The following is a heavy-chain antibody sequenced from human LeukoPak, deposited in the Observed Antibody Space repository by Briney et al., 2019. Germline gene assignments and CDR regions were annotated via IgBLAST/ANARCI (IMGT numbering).Heavy chain of an antibody. Sequence: GGSLRLSCAASGFTFSSYAMSWVRQAPGKGLEWVANINQDGSEKYYVDSVKGRFTISRDNAKNSVSLQTNSLRVEDTAVYYCVRSRGGFWGQGTLVTVSS. CDR3: VRSRGGF. V-gene: IGHV3-7*01. CDR1: GFTFSSYA. CDR2: INQDGSEK. D-gene: IGHD3-10*01. J-gene: IGHJ4*02.